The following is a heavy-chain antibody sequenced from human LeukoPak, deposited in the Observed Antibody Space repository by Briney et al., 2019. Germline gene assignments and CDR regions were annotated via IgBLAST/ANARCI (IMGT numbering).Heavy chain of an antibody. CDR1: GFAFSSYA. CDR2: IWYDGSNI. D-gene: IGHD3-22*01. V-gene: IGHV3-33*08. CDR3: ARARNDYDSNGFSVLDY. J-gene: IGHJ4*02. Sequence: GGSLRLSCAASGFAFSSYAAHWVRQAPGKGLEWVAVIWYDGSNIYYADSVKGRFTISRDNSKNTLYLQMNSLRAEDTALYYCARARNDYDSNGFSVLDYWGQGTLVTVSS.